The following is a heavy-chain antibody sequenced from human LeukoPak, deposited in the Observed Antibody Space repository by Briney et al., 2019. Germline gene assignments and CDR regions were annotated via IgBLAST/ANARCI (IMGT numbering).Heavy chain of an antibody. CDR1: GFTFSSYG. D-gene: IGHD5-18*01. V-gene: IGHV3-33*06. CDR2: IWYDGSNK. J-gene: IGHJ5*02. CDR3: AKDPSMDTASYWFDP. Sequence: GGSLRLSCAASGFTFSSYGMHWVRRAPGKGLEWVAVIWYDGSNKYYADSVKGRFTISRDNSKNTLYLQMNSLRAEDTAVYYCAKDPSMDTASYWFDPWGQGTLVTVSS.